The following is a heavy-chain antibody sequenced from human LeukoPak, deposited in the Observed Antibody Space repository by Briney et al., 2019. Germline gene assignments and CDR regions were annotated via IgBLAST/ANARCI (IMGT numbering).Heavy chain of an antibody. Sequence: SETLSLTCTVSGGSVSSSSYYWAWIRQPPGKGLEWIGSIYYSGLTNYSPSLKSRVTISLDTSKNQFSLDINFVTAADTAVYYCARHVPGGRNDYWGQGTLVTVSS. CDR1: GGSVSSSSYY. J-gene: IGHJ4*02. CDR2: IYYSGLT. CDR3: ARHVPGGRNDY. D-gene: IGHD3-16*01. V-gene: IGHV4-39*07.